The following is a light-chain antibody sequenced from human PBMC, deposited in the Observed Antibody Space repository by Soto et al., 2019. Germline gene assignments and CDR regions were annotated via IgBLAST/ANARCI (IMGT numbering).Light chain of an antibody. V-gene: IGKV3-15*01. CDR2: GAS. J-gene: IGKJ4*01. CDR1: QSGRSN. Sequence: ERVMTQSPATLSVSPGERATLSCRASQSGRSNLAWYQQKPGQAPRLLIYGASSRATGIPARFSGSGSGTDFTLTISSLQSEDVAVYCCQHYDDLPPFTFGGGTKVEF. CDR3: QHYDDLPPFT.